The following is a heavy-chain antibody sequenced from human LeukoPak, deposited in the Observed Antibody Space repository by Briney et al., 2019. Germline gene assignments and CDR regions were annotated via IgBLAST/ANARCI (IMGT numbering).Heavy chain of an antibody. J-gene: IGHJ4*02. CDR1: GFTFSDYY. CDR2: ISSSSRYT. CDR3: ARTMWGFDY. Sequence: PGGSLRLSCAASGFTFSDYYMTWIRQAPGKGLEWVSYISSSSRYTNYADSVKGRFTISRDNAKRSLFLQMNSLRVEDTAVYYCARTMWGFDYWGQGTLVTVSS. V-gene: IGHV3-11*06. D-gene: IGHD7-27*01.